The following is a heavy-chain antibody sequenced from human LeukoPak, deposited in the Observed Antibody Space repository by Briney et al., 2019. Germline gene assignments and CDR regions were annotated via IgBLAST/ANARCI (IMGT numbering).Heavy chain of an antibody. CDR2: ILYDGSNE. Sequence: PGGSLRLSCAASGFTFYTYGMHWVRQAPGKGLEWVAVILYDGSNENYADSVKGRFTISRDNSKNTLYLQLNSLRAEDTAVYYCAKGRYTKDYFDYWGQGTLVTVSS. V-gene: IGHV3-30*18. CDR1: GFTFYTYG. CDR3: AKGRYTKDYFDY. D-gene: IGHD3-16*02. J-gene: IGHJ4*02.